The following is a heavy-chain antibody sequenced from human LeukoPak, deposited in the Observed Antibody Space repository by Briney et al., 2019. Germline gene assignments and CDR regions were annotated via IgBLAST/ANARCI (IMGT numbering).Heavy chain of an antibody. Sequence: SCKASGYTFTAYSMHWVRQAPGKGLEWVAVISYDGSNKYYADSVKGRFTISRDNSKNTLYLQMNSLRAEDTAVYYCAKAERELSPIDYWGQGTLVTVSS. J-gene: IGHJ4*02. CDR3: AKAERELSPIDY. CDR2: ISYDGSNK. D-gene: IGHD3-10*01. CDR1: GYTFTAYS. V-gene: IGHV3-30*04.